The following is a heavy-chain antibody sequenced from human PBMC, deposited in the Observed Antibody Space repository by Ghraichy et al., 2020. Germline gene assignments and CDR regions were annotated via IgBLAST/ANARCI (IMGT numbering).Heavy chain of an antibody. CDR2: ISGSGALT. J-gene: IGHJ4*02. D-gene: IGHD3-3*01. CDR3: ARRGPLEWGAFDY. CDR1: GFTFSSNA. Sequence: SLNISCAASGFTFSSNAMGWVRQAPGKGLEWVSAISGSGALTFYADSVKGRFSISRDNSKNTFYLQMNSLRAEDTAVYYCARRGPLEWGAFDYWGQGTLVTVSS. V-gene: IGHV3-23*01.